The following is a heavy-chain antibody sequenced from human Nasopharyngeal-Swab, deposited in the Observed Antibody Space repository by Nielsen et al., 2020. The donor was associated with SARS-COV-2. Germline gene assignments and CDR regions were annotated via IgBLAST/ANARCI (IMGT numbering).Heavy chain of an antibody. D-gene: IGHD1-26*01. CDR3: ARGPRGVYSGSYYDY. CDR1: GFTFSSYS. J-gene: IGHJ4*02. CDR2: ISSSSSYI. Sequence: GGSLRLSCAASGFTFSSYSMNWVRQAPGKGLEWVSSISSSSSYIYYADSVKGRFTISRDNAKNSLYLQMNSLRAEDMAVYYCARGPRGVYSGSYYDYWGQGTLVTVSS. V-gene: IGHV3-21*01.